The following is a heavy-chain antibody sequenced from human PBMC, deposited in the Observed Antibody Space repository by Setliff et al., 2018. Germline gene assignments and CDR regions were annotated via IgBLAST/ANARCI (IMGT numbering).Heavy chain of an antibody. CDR3: ARDLHGYNYFDY. V-gene: IGHV4-39*07. D-gene: IGHD5-12*01. J-gene: IGHJ4*02. CDR2: IYYSGST. CDR1: GGSISSSSYY. Sequence: SETLSLTCTVSGGSISSSSYYWGWIRQPPGKGLEWIGSIYYSGSTHYNPALRSRVTISVDTSKNQFSLKLNSVTAADTAVYYCARDLHGYNYFDYWGQGTLVTVSS.